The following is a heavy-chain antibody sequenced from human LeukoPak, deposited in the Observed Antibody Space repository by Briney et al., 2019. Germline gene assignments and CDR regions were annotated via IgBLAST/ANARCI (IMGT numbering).Heavy chain of an antibody. Sequence: ASVKVSCRASGGTFISYAISWVRQAHGQGLEWMGGIIPIFGTANYAQKFQGRVTITADESTSTAYMELSSLRSEDTAVYYCAREKISSGTDDAFDIWGQGTMVTVSS. V-gene: IGHV1-69*01. CDR3: AREKISSGTDDAFDI. CDR1: GGTFISYA. D-gene: IGHD3-10*01. CDR2: IIPIFGTA. J-gene: IGHJ3*02.